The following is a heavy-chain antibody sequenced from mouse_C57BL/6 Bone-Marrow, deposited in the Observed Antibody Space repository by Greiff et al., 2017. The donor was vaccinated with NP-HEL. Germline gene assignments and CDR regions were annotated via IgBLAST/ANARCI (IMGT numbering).Heavy chain of an antibody. Sequence: VMLVESGPGLVQPSQSLSITCTVSGFSLTSYGVHWVRQSPGKGLEWLGVIWRGGSTDYNAAFMSRLSITKDNSKSQVFFKMNSLQADDTAIYYCAKQFYYYGCSPYWYFDVWGTGTTVTVSS. J-gene: IGHJ1*03. CDR2: IWRGGST. CDR3: AKQFYYYGCSPYWYFDV. D-gene: IGHD1-1*01. CDR1: GFSLTSYG. V-gene: IGHV2-5*01.